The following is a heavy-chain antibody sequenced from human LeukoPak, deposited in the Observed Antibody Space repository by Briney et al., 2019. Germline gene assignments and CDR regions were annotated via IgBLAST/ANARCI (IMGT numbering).Heavy chain of an antibody. D-gene: IGHD6-19*01. CDR2: TYYSGNT. V-gene: IGHV4-39*01. J-gene: IGHJ4*02. CDR1: GGSISSSSYY. Sequence: SETLSLTCTVSGGSISSSSYYWGWIRQPPGKGLEWIGNTYYSGNTYYNPSLKSRITISVDTSKNQFSLKLSSVTAADTAVYYCAAPGWRDLFDYWGQGTLVTVSS. CDR3: AAPGWRDLFDY.